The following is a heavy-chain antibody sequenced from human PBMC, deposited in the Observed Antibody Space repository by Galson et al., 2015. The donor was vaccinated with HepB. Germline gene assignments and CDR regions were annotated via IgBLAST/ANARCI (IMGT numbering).Heavy chain of an antibody. J-gene: IGHJ4*02. CDR3: ARDQNYYDSSGLDYFDY. CDR2: ISYDGSNK. Sequence: SLRLSCAASGFTFSSYAMHWVRQAPGKGLEWVAVISYDGSNKYYADSVKGRFTISRDNSKNTLYLQMNSLRAEDTAVYYCARDQNYYDSSGLDYFDYWGQGTLVTVSS. CDR1: GFTFSSYA. V-gene: IGHV3-30-3*01. D-gene: IGHD3-22*01.